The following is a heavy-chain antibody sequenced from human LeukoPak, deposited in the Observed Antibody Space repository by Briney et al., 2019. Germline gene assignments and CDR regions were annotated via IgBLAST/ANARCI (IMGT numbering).Heavy chain of an antibody. J-gene: IGHJ4*02. V-gene: IGHV3-23*01. CDR1: GFTFSSYA. D-gene: IGHD1-1*01. Sequence: AGGSLRLSCAASGFTFSSYAMSWVRQAPGKGLEWVSAISGSGGSTYYADSVKGRFTISRDNSNNTLYLQMNSLRAEDTAVYYCAKESLQRVSHFDYWGQGTLVTVSS. CDR2: ISGSGGST. CDR3: AKESLQRVSHFDY.